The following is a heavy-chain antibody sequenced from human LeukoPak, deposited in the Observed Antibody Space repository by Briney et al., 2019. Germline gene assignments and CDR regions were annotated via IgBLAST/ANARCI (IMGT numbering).Heavy chain of an antibody. D-gene: IGHD2-21*01. CDR3: ARLVVVGPYNWFDP. CDR1: GGSISSSSYY. V-gene: IGHV4-39*01. CDR2: IYYSGST. Sequence: SETLSLTCTVSGGSISSSSYYWGWIRQPPGKGLEWIGSIYYSGSTYYNPSLKSRVTISVDTSKNQFSLKLSSVTAADTAVYYCARLVVVGPYNWFDPWGQGTLVTVSS. J-gene: IGHJ5*02.